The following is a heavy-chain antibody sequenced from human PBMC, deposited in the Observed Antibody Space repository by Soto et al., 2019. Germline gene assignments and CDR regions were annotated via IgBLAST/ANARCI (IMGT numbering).Heavy chain of an antibody. CDR3: AKDAVAYNGEWDWFDL. V-gene: IGHV3-23*01. J-gene: IGHJ5*02. CDR2: IGGSGSSA. D-gene: IGHD3-10*01. CDR1: GFSFSTYS. Sequence: GGSLRLSCAASGFSFSTYSLNWVRQAPGKGLEWVSAIGGSGSSANYADSVKGRFTVFRDDSKSTLYLQMSGLRVDDTALYYCAKDAVAYNGEWDWFDLWGQGTLVTVSS.